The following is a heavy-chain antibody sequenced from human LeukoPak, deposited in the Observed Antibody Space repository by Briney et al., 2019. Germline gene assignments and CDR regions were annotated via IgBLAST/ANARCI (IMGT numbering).Heavy chain of an antibody. CDR1: GFTFSSYA. Sequence: GGSLRLSCAASGFTFSSYAMTWLRQAPGKGLQSVSVISANGVNTYYADSVKGRFTISRDNSKNTLYLQMNSLRAEDTAVYYCAKGEYSSGWSLIDYWGQGTLVTVSS. D-gene: IGHD6-19*01. CDR2: ISANGVNT. V-gene: IGHV3-23*01. J-gene: IGHJ4*02. CDR3: AKGEYSSGWSLIDY.